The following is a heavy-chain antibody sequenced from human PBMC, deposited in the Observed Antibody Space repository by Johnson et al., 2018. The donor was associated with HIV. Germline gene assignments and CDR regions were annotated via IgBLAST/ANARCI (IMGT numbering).Heavy chain of an antibody. Sequence: QVQLVESGGGVVQPGRSLRLSCAASGFTFSSYGMHWVRQAPGKGLEWVAVISYDGSNKYYADSVKGRFTISRDNSKNTLYLQMNSLRAEDTAVYYCAKDVELHGAFDIWGQGKMVTVSS. CDR1: GFTFSSYG. J-gene: IGHJ3*02. V-gene: IGHV3-30*18. D-gene: IGHD1-26*01. CDR3: AKDVELHGAFDI. CDR2: ISYDGSNK.